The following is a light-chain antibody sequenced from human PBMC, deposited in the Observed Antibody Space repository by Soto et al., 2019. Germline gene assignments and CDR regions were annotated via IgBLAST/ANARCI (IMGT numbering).Light chain of an antibody. CDR2: GAS. CDR1: QSVSSNY. V-gene: IGKV3-20*01. J-gene: IGKJ4*01. CDR3: QHYDNSLLT. Sequence: ENVLAPALTSLFLFPVGIATLSRTASQSVSSNYLAWYQQKPGQAPRLLIYGASSRATGIPDKFSGSGSGTDFSLTISTLEPEDFAVYYCQHYDNSLLTFGGGTKVDIK.